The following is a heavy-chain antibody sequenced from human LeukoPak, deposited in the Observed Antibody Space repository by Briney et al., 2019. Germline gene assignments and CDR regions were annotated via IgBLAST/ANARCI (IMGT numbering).Heavy chain of an antibody. CDR3: ARDRYSSSYENYYFEY. CDR1: GYTFTSYG. J-gene: IGHJ4*02. D-gene: IGHD6-6*01. Sequence: APVKVSCKASGYTFTSYGISWVRQAPGQGLEWMGWISAYNGNTNYAQKFEGRVTMTRDTSTSTVYVELSSLRSEDTAVYYCARDRYSSSYENYYFEYWGQGTLVTVSS. V-gene: IGHV1-18*01. CDR2: ISAYNGNT.